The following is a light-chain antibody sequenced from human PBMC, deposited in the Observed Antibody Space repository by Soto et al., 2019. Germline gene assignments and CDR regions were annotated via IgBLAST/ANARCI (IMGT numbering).Light chain of an antibody. CDR1: QSVSNNY. CDR3: QQYGGSPRT. V-gene: IGKV3-20*01. J-gene: IGKJ1*01. Sequence: EIVLTQSPGTLSLSPGERATLSCRASQSVSNNYLAWYQQKPGQAPRLLIYGASSRATGIPDRFSGSGSGTEMTRNISRLELDDFAVFYWQQYGGSPRTFGQGTRVEVK. CDR2: GAS.